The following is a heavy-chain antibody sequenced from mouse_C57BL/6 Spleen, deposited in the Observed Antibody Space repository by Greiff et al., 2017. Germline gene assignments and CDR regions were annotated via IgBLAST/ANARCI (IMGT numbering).Heavy chain of an antibody. D-gene: IGHD5-5*01. Sequence: QVQLQQPGAELVKPGASVKLSCKASGYTFTSYWMHWVKQRPGQGLEWIGMIHPNSGSTKYNEKFKSKATLTVDKSSSTAYMQLSSLTSADSAVYYCARYSTLLHYWGQGTSVTVSS. V-gene: IGHV1-64*01. CDR1: GYTFTSYW. J-gene: IGHJ4*01. CDR2: IHPNSGST. CDR3: ARYSTLLHY.